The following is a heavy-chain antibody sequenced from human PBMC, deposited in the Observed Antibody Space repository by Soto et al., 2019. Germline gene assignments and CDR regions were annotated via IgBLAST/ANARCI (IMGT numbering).Heavy chain of an antibody. J-gene: IGHJ4*02. V-gene: IGHV4-34*01. CDR3: ARDPMRIAVAGGVWIKNAFDI. Sequence: PSETLSLTCAVYGGSFSGYYWSWIRQPPGKGLEWIGEINHSGSTNYNPSLKSRVTISVDTSKNQFSLKLSSVTAADTAVYYCARDPMRIAVAGGVWIKNAFDIWGQGTLVTVSS. D-gene: IGHD6-19*01. CDR2: INHSGST. CDR1: GGSFSGYY.